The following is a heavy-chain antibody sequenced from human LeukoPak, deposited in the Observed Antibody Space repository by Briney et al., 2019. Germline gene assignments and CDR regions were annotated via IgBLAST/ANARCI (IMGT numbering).Heavy chain of an antibody. CDR2: ITEDGTST. Sequence: GGSLRLSCAASGFTFSNYWMHWVRQAPGKGLAWVSHITEDGTSTTYADSVKGRFTISRDNSKNALYLQMNSLRAEDTAVYYCARNNWVDYWGQGTLVTVSS. V-gene: IGHV3-74*01. CDR3: ARNNWVDY. J-gene: IGHJ4*02. CDR1: GFTFSNYW. D-gene: IGHD1-1*01.